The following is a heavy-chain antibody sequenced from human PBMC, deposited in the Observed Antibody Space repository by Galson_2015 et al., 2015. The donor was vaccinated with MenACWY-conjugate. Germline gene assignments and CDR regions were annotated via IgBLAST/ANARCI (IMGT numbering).Heavy chain of an antibody. CDR2: INGAGSRA. CDR1: GFTFNTYV. Sequence: SLRLSCAASGFTFNTYVMNWVRQAPGKGLVWVSRINGAGSRAEYADSVEGRFTISRDNAKNTLFLQMNSLRVEDTGVYYCARIWFGEVLEVDGWGQGTLVTVSS. J-gene: IGHJ4*02. CDR3: ARIWFGEVLEVDG. V-gene: IGHV3-74*03. D-gene: IGHD3-10*01.